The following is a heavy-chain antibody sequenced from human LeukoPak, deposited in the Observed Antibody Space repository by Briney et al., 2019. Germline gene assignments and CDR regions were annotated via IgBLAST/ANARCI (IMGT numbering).Heavy chain of an antibody. Sequence: PSETLSLTCSVSGGSMSNYYWSWIRQPPGKGLEWIGYIYYSGSTNYNPSLKSRVTISVDTSKNQFSLKLSSVTAADTAVYYCARAPRLSDSSGYYYPDAFDIWGQGTMVTVSS. V-gene: IGHV4-59*01. CDR1: GGSMSNYY. CDR2: IYYSGST. CDR3: ARAPRLSDSSGYYYPDAFDI. D-gene: IGHD3-22*01. J-gene: IGHJ3*02.